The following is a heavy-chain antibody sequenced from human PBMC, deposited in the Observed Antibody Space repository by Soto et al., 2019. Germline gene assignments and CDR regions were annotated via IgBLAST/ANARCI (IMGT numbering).Heavy chain of an antibody. CDR3: AAYCTNGVCPPLYYGMDV. J-gene: IGHJ6*02. CDR2: IIPIFGTA. V-gene: IGHV1-69*01. Sequence: SCKASVGPFRSDAICWVRQAHGQGLEWMGGIIPIFGTANYAQKFQGRVTITADESTSTAYMELSSLRSEDTAVYYCAAYCTNGVCPPLYYGMDVWGQGNTVTVSS. D-gene: IGHD2-8*01. CDR1: VGPFRSDA.